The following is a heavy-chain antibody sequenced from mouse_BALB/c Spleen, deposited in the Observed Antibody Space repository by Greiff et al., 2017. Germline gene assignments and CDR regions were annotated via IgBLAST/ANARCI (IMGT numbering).Heavy chain of an antibody. CDR3: ARSFYDGYYGVDY. CDR1: GFTFSSFG. D-gene: IGHD2-3*01. V-gene: IGHV5-17*02. CDR2: ISSGSSTI. J-gene: IGHJ4*01. Sequence: DVMLVESGGGLVQPGGSRKLSCAASGFTFSSFGMHWVRQAPEKGLEWVAYISSGSSTIYYADTVKGRFTISRDNPKNTLFLQMTSLRSEDTAMYYCARSFYDGYYGVDYWGQGTSVTVSS.